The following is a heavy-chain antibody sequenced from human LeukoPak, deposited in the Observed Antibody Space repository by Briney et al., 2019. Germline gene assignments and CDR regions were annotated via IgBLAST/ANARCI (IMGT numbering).Heavy chain of an antibody. V-gene: IGHV4-34*01. D-gene: IGHD5-18*01. J-gene: IGHJ5*02. CDR1: GGSFSGYY. CDR3: ARGRFYSYGYWWFDP. Sequence: SETLSLTCAVYGGSFSGYYWSWIRQPPGKGLEWIGEINHSGSTNYNPSLKSRVTISVDTSKNQFSLKLSSVPAADTAVYYCARGRFYSYGYWWFDPWGQGTLVTVSS. CDR2: INHSGST.